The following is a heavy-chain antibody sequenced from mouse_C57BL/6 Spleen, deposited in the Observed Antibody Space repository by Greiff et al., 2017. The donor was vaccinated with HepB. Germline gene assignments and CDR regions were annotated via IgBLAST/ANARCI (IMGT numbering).Heavy chain of an antibody. CDR1: GYTFTSYW. D-gene: IGHD1-1*01. V-gene: IGHV1-50*01. Sequence: QVQLQQPGAELVKPGASVKLSCKASGYTFTSYWMQWVKQRPGQGLEWIGEIDPSDSYTNYNQKFKGKATLTVDTSSSPAYMQLSSLTSEDSAVYYCARITPVPDYWGQGTTLTVSS. J-gene: IGHJ2*01. CDR2: IDPSDSYT. CDR3: ARITPVPDY.